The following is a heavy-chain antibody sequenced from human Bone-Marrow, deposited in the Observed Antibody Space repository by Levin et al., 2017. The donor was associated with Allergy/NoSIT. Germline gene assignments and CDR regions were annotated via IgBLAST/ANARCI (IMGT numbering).Heavy chain of an antibody. CDR2: ISYDGDYK. CDR3: ARDVFPGYHYGMDV. V-gene: IGHV3-30*01. Sequence: PGGSLRLSCEASGFNITTSAMHWVRQAPGKGLQWVAVISYDGDYKYYADSVKGRFTVSRDGRQNSIFLEMTGLREADTAIYYCARDVFPGYHYGMDVWGQGTTVIVS. CDR1: GFNITTSA. D-gene: IGHD3-16*01. J-gene: IGHJ6*02.